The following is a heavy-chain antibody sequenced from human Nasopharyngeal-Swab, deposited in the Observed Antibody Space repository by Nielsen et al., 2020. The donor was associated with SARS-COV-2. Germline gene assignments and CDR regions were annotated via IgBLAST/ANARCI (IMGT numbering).Heavy chain of an antibody. CDR3: VREFEATGATYLDY. CDR1: GFTFSSYS. D-gene: IGHD1-26*01. Sequence: GGSLRLSCAASGFTFSSYSMNWVRQAPGKGLEWVSAITSSSTYTYYADSVKGRFTISRDNARNSLYLQMNSLRAEDTAVYYCVREFEATGATYLDYWGLGTLVTVSS. J-gene: IGHJ4*02. CDR2: ITSSSTYT. V-gene: IGHV3-21*01.